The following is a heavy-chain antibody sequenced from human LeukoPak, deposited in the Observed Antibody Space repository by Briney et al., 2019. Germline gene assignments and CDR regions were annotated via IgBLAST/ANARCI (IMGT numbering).Heavy chain of an antibody. V-gene: IGHV4-39*07. CDR2: IYHSGNN. CDR3: ATNLYGSGNYFAY. CDR1: SGSISSSNYY. D-gene: IGHD3-10*01. J-gene: IGHJ4*02. Sequence: SETLSLTCTVSSGSISSSNYYWGWIRQSPGKGLEWIAIIYHSGNNYYNPSLKSRVTMSVDTSKNQFSLKLTSVTAADTAVYYCATNLYGSGNYFAYWGQGTLVTVSS.